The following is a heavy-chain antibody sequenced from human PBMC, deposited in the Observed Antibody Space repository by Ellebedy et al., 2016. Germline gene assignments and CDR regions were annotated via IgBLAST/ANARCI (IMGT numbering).Heavy chain of an antibody. V-gene: IGHV4-39*01. Sequence: SETLSLTCTVSGGSISGSTLYWDWLRQSPEKGLEWMGNVYYKGDTYYNPSLIRRLTISVDTSRNPFSLTLRSVTAADTAIYYCARHRLTGDPTFDSWGQGILVTVAS. J-gene: IGHJ4*02. CDR3: ARHRLTGDPTFDS. D-gene: IGHD7-27*01. CDR2: VYYKGDT. CDR1: GGSISGSTLY.